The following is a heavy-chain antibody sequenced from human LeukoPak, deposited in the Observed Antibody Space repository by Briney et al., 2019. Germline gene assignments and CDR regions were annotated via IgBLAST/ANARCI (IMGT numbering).Heavy chain of an antibody. CDR1: GFTFDDYT. D-gene: IGHD1-1*01. CDR3: AKEATDSATIDY. J-gene: IGHJ4*02. Sequence: SGGSLRLSCAASGFTFDDYTMHWARQAPGKGLEWVSLISWDGGSTYYADSVKGRFTISRDNSRNSLYLQMNSLRAEDTALYYCAKEATDSATIDYWGQGTLVTVSS. CDR2: ISWDGGST. V-gene: IGHV3-43*01.